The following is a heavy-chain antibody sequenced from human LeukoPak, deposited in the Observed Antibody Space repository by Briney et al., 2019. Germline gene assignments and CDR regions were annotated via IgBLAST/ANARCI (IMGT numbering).Heavy chain of an antibody. V-gene: IGHV1-24*01. Sequence: ASVKVSCKVSGYTLTELSMHWVRQAPGKGLEWMGGFDPEDGETIYAQKFQGRVTMTEDTSTDTAYMEQSSLRSEDTAVYYCATGVYDYVWGSYRYFDYWGQGTLVTVSS. D-gene: IGHD3-16*02. CDR2: FDPEDGET. J-gene: IGHJ4*02. CDR3: ATGVYDYVWGSYRYFDY. CDR1: GYTLTELS.